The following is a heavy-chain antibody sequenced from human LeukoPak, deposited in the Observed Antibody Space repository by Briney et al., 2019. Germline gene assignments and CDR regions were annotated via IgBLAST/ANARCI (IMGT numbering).Heavy chain of an antibody. Sequence: GGSLRLSCAASGFAFSNYWMHWVRQAPGKGLVWVSRVDIDGSTTTYADSVKGRFTISRDNAKNSLYLQMNSLRAEDTAVYYCARAYDFWSGPGGYWGQGTLVTVSS. CDR3: ARAYDFWSGPGGY. D-gene: IGHD3-3*01. J-gene: IGHJ4*02. CDR2: VDIDGSTT. CDR1: GFAFSNYW. V-gene: IGHV3-74*01.